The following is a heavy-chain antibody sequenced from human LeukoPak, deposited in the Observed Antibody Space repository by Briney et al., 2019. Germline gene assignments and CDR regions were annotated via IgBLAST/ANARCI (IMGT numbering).Heavy chain of an antibody. CDR3: ARDGFWSGYYFNWFDP. D-gene: IGHD3-3*01. CDR2: IYTSGST. J-gene: IGHJ5*02. CDR1: GGSISSYY. V-gene: IGHV4-4*07. Sequence: SETLSLTCTVSGGSISSYYWSWIRQPAGKGLEWIGRIYTSGSTNHNPSLKSRVTMSVDTSKNQFSLKLSSVTAADTAVYYCARDGFWSGYYFNWFDPWGQGTLVTVSS.